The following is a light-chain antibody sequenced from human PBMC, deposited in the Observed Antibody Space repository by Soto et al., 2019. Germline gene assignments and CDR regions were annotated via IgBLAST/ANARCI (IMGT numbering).Light chain of an antibody. CDR1: QSVSSSY. V-gene: IGKV3-20*01. J-gene: IGKJ2*01. CDR3: QKYGSSSYT. Sequence: IVLTQSQGTMSFSPGERATLSCRASQSVSSSYLAWDQQKPGQAPRLLIYGAPRRATGIQYRFSGSGSVTDFTLTISRLEPEDFAVYYCQKYGSSSYTFHQGDKLPIK. CDR2: GAP.